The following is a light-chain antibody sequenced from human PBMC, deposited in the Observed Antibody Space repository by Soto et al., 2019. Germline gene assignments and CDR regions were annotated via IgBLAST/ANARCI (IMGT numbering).Light chain of an antibody. J-gene: IGLJ1*01. CDR1: SSDVGNCNC. CDR2: EVS. Sequence: QSVLTQPASVSGSPGQSITISCTGASSDVGNCNCVSWYQQHPGKAPKLMIYEVSNRPSGVSNRFSGSRSGNTASLTISGLQAEDEADYYCSSYTDSSNYVFGTGTKLTVL. V-gene: IGLV2-14*01. CDR3: SSYTDSSNYV.